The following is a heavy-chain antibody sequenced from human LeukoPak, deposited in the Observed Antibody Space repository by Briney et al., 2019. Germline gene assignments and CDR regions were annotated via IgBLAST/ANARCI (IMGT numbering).Heavy chain of an antibody. CDR2: IKSKTDGGTT. J-gene: IGHJ4*02. V-gene: IGHV3-15*01. D-gene: IGHD6-19*01. Sequence: GGSLRLSCAASGFTFSNAWMSWVSQAQGKGLEWVGRIKSKTDGGTTDYAAPVKGRFTISRDDSKNRLYLQMNSLKTEDTAVYYCTTDVSSPGIAVAGQKDYWGQGTLVTVSS. CDR1: GFTFSNAW. CDR3: TTDVSSPGIAVAGQKDY.